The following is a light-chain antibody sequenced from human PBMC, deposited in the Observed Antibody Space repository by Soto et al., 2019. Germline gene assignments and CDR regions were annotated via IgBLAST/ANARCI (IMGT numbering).Light chain of an antibody. J-gene: IGLJ3*02. Sequence: QSALTQPASVSGSPGQSITISCSGTTSDVGGYDVVSWYQQHPGKAPKLMIFEVNQRPSGVPDRFSGSKSGNTASLTISGLQAGDEADYYCCSFAGSSTFWVFGGGTKVTVL. CDR3: CSFAGSSTFWV. CDR1: TSDVGGYDV. V-gene: IGLV2-23*02. CDR2: EVN.